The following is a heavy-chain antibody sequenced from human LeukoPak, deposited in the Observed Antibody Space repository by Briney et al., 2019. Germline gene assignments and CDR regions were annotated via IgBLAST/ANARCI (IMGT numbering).Heavy chain of an antibody. CDR3: ARQWGAAGDY. V-gene: IGHV3-21*06. D-gene: IGHD6-13*01. Sequence: GGSLRLSCAASGFTFSSYSMNWVRQAPGKGLGWVSSISSSSNYIYYADSVKGRFTISRDNAKNSLYLQMNSLRAEDTAVYYCARQWGAAGDYWGQGTLVTVSS. CDR1: GFTFSSYS. CDR2: ISSSSNYI. J-gene: IGHJ4*02.